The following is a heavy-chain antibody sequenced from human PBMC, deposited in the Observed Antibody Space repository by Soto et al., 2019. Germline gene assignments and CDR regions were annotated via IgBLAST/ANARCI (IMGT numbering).Heavy chain of an antibody. D-gene: IGHD1-26*01. CDR1: GYTFTAYY. V-gene: IGHV1-2*02. Sequence: QVQLVQSGAEVKQSGASVKVSCKASGYTFTAYYIHWVRQAPGQGLEWIGEISPNSGGTKYAQKFQGRVTLPRDTSITTVYMDLINLSPDDTAVYYCGKGRSGDVGVFYWGQGTLVTVYS. J-gene: IGHJ4*02. CDR2: ISPNSGGT. CDR3: GKGRSGDVGVFY.